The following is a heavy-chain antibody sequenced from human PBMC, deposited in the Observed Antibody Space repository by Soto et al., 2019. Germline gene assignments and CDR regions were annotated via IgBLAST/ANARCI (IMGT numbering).Heavy chain of an antibody. Sequence: QSGGSLRLSCSASGFTFSSYAMHWVRQAPGKGLEYVSAISSNGGSTYYADSVKGRFTISRDNSKNTLYLQMSSLRAEDTAVYYCVKRGYSYGYLGYYYGMDVWGQGTTVTGSS. CDR3: VKRGYSYGYLGYYYGMDV. J-gene: IGHJ6*02. CDR2: ISSNGGST. V-gene: IGHV3-64D*06. D-gene: IGHD5-18*01. CDR1: GFTFSSYA.